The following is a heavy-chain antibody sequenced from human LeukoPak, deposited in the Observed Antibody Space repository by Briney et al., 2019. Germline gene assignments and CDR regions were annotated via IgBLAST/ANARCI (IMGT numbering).Heavy chain of an antibody. CDR1: GYTFTGYY. V-gene: IGHV1-2*02. J-gene: IGHJ4*02. D-gene: IGHD2-15*01. CDR2: INPNSGGT. Sequence: ASVKVSCKASGYTFTGYYMHWVRQAPGQGLEWMGWINPNSGGTNYAQKFQGRVTMTRDTSISTAYMELSRLRSDDTAVYYCARLACRGGSCYLVAAFDYWGQGTLVTVSS. CDR3: ARLACRGGSCYLVAAFDY.